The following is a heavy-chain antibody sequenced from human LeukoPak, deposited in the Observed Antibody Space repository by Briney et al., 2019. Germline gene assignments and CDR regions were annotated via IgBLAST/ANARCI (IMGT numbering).Heavy chain of an antibody. D-gene: IGHD2-15*01. J-gene: IGHJ4*02. Sequence: GASVKVSCKASGYTFSNYAIHWVRQAPGQRLEWMGWINTGKGNTKYSQELQGRVAIIRDTSTSTAYMELSSLTSDDTAVYYCAREWLSSGDSHYSHWGQGTLVTVSS. CDR2: INTGKGNT. CDR3: AREWLSSGDSHYSH. CDR1: GYTFSNYA. V-gene: IGHV1-3*04.